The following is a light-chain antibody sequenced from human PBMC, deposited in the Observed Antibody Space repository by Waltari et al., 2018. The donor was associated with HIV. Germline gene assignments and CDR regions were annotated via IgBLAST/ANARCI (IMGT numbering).Light chain of an antibody. J-gene: IGLJ2*01. CDR2: EVT. V-gene: IGLV2-14*03. CDR1: TSDFGRYNF. CDR3: STHTTTDTLI. Sequence: QSALTQPASVSASPGQSLTISCPATTSDFGRYNFVSWYQQHPGNPPKLIIYEVTSRPSGVPHRFSGSKSGNTASLTISGLQAEDEPIYYCSTHTTTDTLIFGGGTKLTVL.